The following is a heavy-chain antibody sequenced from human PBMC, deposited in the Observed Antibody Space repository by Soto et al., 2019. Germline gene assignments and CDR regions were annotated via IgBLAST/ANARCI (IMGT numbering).Heavy chain of an antibody. V-gene: IGHV3-11*05. CDR1: GFTFSDYY. CDR2: ISSSSSYT. J-gene: IGHJ3*02. D-gene: IGHD6-13*01. CDR3: ARSYSSSWNDAFDI. Sequence: QVQLVESGGGLVKPGGSLRLSCAASGFTFSDYYMSWIRQAPGKGLEWVSYISSSSSYTNYADSVNVRFTISRDNAKNSLYLQMNSLRAEDTAVYYCARSYSSSWNDAFDIWGQGTMVTVSS.